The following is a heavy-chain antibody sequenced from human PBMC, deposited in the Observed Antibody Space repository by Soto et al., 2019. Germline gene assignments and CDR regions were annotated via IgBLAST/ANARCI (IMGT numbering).Heavy chain of an antibody. J-gene: IGHJ4*02. CDR2: IIPIFGTA. CDR3: AKTHSYTAMVY. V-gene: IGHV1-69*13. Sequence: SVKVSCKASGGTFSSYAISWVRQAPGQGLEWMGGIIPIFGTANYAQKFQGRVTITADESTSTAYMELNSLRAEDTAVYYCAKTHSYTAMVYWGQGTLVTVSS. D-gene: IGHD5-18*01. CDR1: GGTFSSYA.